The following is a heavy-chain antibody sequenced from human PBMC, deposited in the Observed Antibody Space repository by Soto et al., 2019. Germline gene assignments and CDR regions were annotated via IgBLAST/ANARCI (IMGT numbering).Heavy chain of an antibody. Sequence: PGGSLRLSCAASGFTFSSYSMNWVRQAPGKGLEWVSYISSSSSTIYYADSVMGRFTISRDNAKNSLYLQMNSLRDEDTAVYYCARRGDTAMVTYYYYGMDVWGQGTTVTVSS. J-gene: IGHJ6*02. V-gene: IGHV3-48*02. CDR2: ISSSSSTI. D-gene: IGHD5-18*01. CDR3: ARRGDTAMVTYYYYGMDV. CDR1: GFTFSSYS.